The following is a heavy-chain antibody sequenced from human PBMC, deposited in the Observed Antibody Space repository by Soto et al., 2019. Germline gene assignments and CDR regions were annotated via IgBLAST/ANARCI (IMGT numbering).Heavy chain of an antibody. D-gene: IGHD2-2*02. Sequence: PGGSLRLSCAASGFTFSRYGLHWVRQAPGKGLEWVAVIWYDGSSKYYAESVKGRFTISRDNSKNTLYQQMNSLRAEDTAVYYCARAYCSGTDCYIPPDYWGQGTLVTVSS. CDR3: ARAYCSGTDCYIPPDY. CDR2: IWYDGSSK. CDR1: GFTFSRYG. V-gene: IGHV3-33*01. J-gene: IGHJ4*02.